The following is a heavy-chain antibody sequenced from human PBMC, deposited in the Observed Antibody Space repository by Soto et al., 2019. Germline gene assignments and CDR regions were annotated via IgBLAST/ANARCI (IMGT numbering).Heavy chain of an antibody. CDR3: ARDRVKIQTRIAAAGTYYYYYMDV. V-gene: IGHV1-3*01. Sequence: GASVKVSCKASGYTFTSYAMHWVRQAPGQRLEWMGWINAGNGNTKYSQKFQGRVTITRDTSASTAYMELSSLRSEDTAVYYCARDRVKIQTRIAAAGTYYYYYMDVWGKGTTVTVSS. CDR2: INAGNGNT. J-gene: IGHJ6*03. D-gene: IGHD6-13*01. CDR1: GYTFTSYA.